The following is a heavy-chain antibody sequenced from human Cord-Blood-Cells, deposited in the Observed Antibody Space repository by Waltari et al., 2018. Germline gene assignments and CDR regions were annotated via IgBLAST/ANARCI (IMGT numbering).Heavy chain of an antibody. Sequence: QVQLVESGGGVVQPGRSLRLSCAASGFTFSSYGMHWVRHAPGQGLAWVAVIWYDGSNKYYADSVKGRFTISRDNSKNTLYLQMNSLRAEDTAVYYCARAQPPYYYDSSGYYYNWFDPWGQGTLVTVSS. CDR1: GFTFSSYG. V-gene: IGHV3-33*01. CDR2: IWYDGSNK. CDR3: ARAQPPYYYDSSGYYYNWFDP. J-gene: IGHJ5*02. D-gene: IGHD3-22*01.